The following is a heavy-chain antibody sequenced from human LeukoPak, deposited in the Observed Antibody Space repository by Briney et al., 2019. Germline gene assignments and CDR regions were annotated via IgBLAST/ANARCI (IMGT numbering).Heavy chain of an antibody. J-gene: IGHJ4*02. Sequence: PSETLSLTCTVSGGSINNYYWTWIRQPPGKGLECIGYVYYTGRTYYNPSLKSRVTISVDTSKNQFSLKLSSVTAADTAVYYCARYGGQSEFDYWGQGTLVTVSS. CDR3: ARYGGQSEFDY. CDR2: VYYTGRT. V-gene: IGHV4-59*08. D-gene: IGHD4-23*01. CDR1: GGSINNYY.